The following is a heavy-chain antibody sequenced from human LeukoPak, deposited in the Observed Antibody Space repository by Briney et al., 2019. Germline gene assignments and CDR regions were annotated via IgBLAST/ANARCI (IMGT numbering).Heavy chain of an antibody. CDR1: GFTLSSYE. CDR2: INSSSSYI. Sequence: GGSLRLSCTVSGFTLSSYEMTWFRQAPGKGLEWVSSINSSSSYIYYADSVKGRFTISRDNAKNSLYLQMNSLRAEDTAVYYCARTGDGSGSFYPNWFDPWGQGTLVTVSS. J-gene: IGHJ5*02. D-gene: IGHD3-10*01. CDR3: ARTGDGSGSFYPNWFDP. V-gene: IGHV3-21*01.